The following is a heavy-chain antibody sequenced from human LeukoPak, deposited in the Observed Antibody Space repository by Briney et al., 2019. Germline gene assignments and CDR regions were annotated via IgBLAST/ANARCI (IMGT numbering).Heavy chain of an antibody. CDR2: FDPEDGET. CDR1: GYTLTELS. D-gene: IGHD2-15*01. CDR3: ATVTRSYCSGGSCHSYYYGMDV. J-gene: IGHJ6*02. Sequence: ASVKVSCKVSGYTLTELSMHWVRQAPGKGLEWMGGFDPEDGETIYAQKFQGRVTMTEDTSTDTAYMELSSLRSEDTAVYYCATVTRSYCSGGSCHSYYYGMDVWGQGTTVTVSS. V-gene: IGHV1-24*01.